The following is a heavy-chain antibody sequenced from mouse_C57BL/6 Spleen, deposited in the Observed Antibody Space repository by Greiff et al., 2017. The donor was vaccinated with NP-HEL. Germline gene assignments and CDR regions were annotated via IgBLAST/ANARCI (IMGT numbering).Heavy chain of an antibody. CDR2: IYPGSGST. CDR1: GYTFTSYW. CDR3: ARPRGDGYYFDY. Sequence: VQLQQPGAELVKPGASVKMSCKASGYTFTSYWITWVKQRPGQGLEWIGDIYPGSGSTTYNEKFKSKATLTVDTSSSTAYMQLSSLTSEDSAVYYCARPRGDGYYFDYWGQGTTLTVSS. J-gene: IGHJ2*01. D-gene: IGHD3-3*01. V-gene: IGHV1-55*01.